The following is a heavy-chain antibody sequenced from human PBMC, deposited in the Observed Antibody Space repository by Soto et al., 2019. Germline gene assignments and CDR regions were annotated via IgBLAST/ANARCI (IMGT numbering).Heavy chain of an antibody. J-gene: IGHJ4*02. CDR3: ARVRSNGRESDY. V-gene: IGHV1-46*01. CDR1: GYSFTSYY. Sequence: ASVKVSCKASGYSFTSYYMHWVRQAPGQGLEWMGIINPSGGSTSYAQKFQGRVTMTRDTSTSTVYMELSSLRSEDTAVYYCARVRSNGRESDYWSQGTLVNVSS. CDR2: INPSGGST. D-gene: IGHD1-26*01.